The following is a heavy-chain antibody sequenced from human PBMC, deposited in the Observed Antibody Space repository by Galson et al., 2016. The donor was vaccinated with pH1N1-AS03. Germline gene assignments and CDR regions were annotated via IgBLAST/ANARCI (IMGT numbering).Heavy chain of an antibody. CDR3: ARFRSRWTFYYGLDV. CDR2: IYYSGGT. Sequence: LRLSCAASGFTFKIYWMHWIRQPPGKGLEWIGHIYYSGGTNYNPSLKSRVTISVDTSKNQFSLKLSSVTAADTAVYYCARFRSRWTFYYGLDVWGQGTTVTVSS. J-gene: IGHJ6*02. D-gene: IGHD6-13*01. V-gene: IGHV4-59*01. CDR1: GFTFKIYW.